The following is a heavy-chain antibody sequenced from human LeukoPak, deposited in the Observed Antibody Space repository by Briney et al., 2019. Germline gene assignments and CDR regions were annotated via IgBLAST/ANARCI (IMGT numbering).Heavy chain of an antibody. J-gene: IGHJ4*02. Sequence: GSLRLSCAASGFTFSSYSMNWVRQAPGKGLEWVSSISSSSSYIYYADSVKGRSTISRDNAKNSLYLQMNSLRAEDTAVYYCARGGAVAPKFNFDYWGQGTLVTVSS. CDR2: ISSSSSYI. CDR3: ARGGAVAPKFNFDY. CDR1: GFTFSSYS. V-gene: IGHV3-21*01. D-gene: IGHD6-19*01.